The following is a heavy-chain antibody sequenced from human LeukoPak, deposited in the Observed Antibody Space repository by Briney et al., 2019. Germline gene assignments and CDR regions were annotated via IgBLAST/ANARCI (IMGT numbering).Heavy chain of an antibody. J-gene: IGHJ3*02. D-gene: IGHD4-17*01. CDR2: ISSSGTYM. CDR1: GFTARSSS. CDR3: ARDTVLNFAFDI. V-gene: IGHV3-21*01. Sequence: GGSLRLSCAGSGFTARSSSMNWVRQAPGKGLGWVSSISSSGTYMYYADSVKGRFTISRDNAKNSLYLQMNTLRAEDTAVYYCARDTVLNFAFDIWGQGTMVTVSS.